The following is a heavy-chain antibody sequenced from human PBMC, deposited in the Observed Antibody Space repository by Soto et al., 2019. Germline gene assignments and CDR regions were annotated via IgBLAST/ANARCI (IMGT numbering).Heavy chain of an antibody. Sequence: EVQLLESGGGLVQPGGSLGLSCEASGFNFRNHAMTWVRQAPGKGPEWVSSISRSGDITYYVDSVKGRFIISRDNSKNTLYLQMNGLSAEDAAIYYCVKDWSGEKCPCMDVWGQGTTVTVS. CDR1: GFNFRNHA. V-gene: IGHV3-23*01. D-gene: IGHD3-3*01. J-gene: IGHJ6*02. CDR3: VKDWSGEKCPCMDV. CDR2: ISRSGDIT.